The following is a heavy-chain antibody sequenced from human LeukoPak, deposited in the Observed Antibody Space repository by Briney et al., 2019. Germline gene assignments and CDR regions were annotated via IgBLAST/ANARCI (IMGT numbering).Heavy chain of an antibody. D-gene: IGHD3-22*01. Sequence: PGGSLRLSCAASGFTFSSYGMNWVRQAPGKGLEWVAVIWYDGSNKYYADSVKGRFTISRDNPKNTLYLQMNSLRVEDTAVYYCAREPYYYDSSGYYLDYWGQGTLVTVSS. CDR1: GFTFSSYG. V-gene: IGHV3-33*08. J-gene: IGHJ4*02. CDR3: AREPYYYDSSGYYLDY. CDR2: IWYDGSNK.